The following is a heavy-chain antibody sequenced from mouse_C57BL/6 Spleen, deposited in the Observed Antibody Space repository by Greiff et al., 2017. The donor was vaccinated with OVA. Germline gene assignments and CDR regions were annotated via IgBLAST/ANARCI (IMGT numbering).Heavy chain of an antibody. CDR3: ARGYGSSYVGYFDY. V-gene: IGHV1-81*01. J-gene: IGHJ2*01. CDR2: IYPRSGNT. CDR1: GYTFTSYG. Sequence: VQVVESGAELARPGASVKLSCKASGYTFTSYGISWVKQRTGQGLEWIGEIYPRSGNTYYNEKFKGKATLTADKSSSTAYMELRSLTSEDSAVYFCARGYGSSYVGYFDYWGQGTTLTVSS. D-gene: IGHD1-1*01.